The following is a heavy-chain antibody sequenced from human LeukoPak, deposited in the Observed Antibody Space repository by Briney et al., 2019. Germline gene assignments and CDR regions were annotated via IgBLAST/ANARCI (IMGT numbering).Heavy chain of an antibody. D-gene: IGHD2-21*02. Sequence: GGSLRLSCAASGFTFSSYAMSWVRQAPGNRLEWVSAISGSGGSTYYADSVKGRFTISRDNSKNTLYLQMNSLRAEDTAVYYCAKSGIAYCGGDCYSDMYNWFDPWGQGTLVTVSS. CDR2: ISGSGGST. CDR3: AKSGIAYCGGDCYSDMYNWFDP. CDR1: GFTFSSYA. J-gene: IGHJ5*02. V-gene: IGHV3-23*01.